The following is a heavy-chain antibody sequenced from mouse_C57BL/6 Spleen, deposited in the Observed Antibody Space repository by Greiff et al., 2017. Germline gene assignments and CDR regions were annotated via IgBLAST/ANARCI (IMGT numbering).Heavy chain of an antibody. CDR2: ISSGGSYT. V-gene: IGHV5-6*02. D-gene: IGHD1-1*01. CDR1: GFTFSSYG. Sequence: DVMLVESGGDLVKPGGSLKLSCAASGFTFSSYGMSWVRQTPDKRLEWVANISSGGSYTYYPDSVKGRFTISRDNDKNTLYLQMSRLKYEDTALYYGARHEGQFITTVVAPFDYWGQGTTLTVSS. CDR3: ARHEGQFITTVVAPFDY. J-gene: IGHJ2*01.